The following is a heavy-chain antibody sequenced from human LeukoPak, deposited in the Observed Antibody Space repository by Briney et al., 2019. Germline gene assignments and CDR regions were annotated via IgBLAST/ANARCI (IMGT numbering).Heavy chain of an antibody. V-gene: IGHV3-49*04. CDR3: TREVERGGSYWGGDS. J-gene: IGHJ4*02. D-gene: IGHD1-26*01. CDR1: GFNFEDYA. Sequence: GGSLRLSCATSGFNFEDYAMNWVRQAPGKGLEWVGLITSKAYGGTTDLAASVKGRFSISRDESKPIAYLQMNSVKTEDTGVYYCTREVERGGSYWGGDSWGQGTLVTVSS. CDR2: ITSKAYGGTT.